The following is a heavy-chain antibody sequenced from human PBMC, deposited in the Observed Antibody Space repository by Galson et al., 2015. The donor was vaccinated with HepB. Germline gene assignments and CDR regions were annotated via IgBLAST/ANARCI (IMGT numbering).Heavy chain of an antibody. CDR3: ARDDMVRGVIITSLRY. J-gene: IGHJ4*02. CDR1: GGTFSSYA. CDR2: ISAYNGNT. Sequence: SVKVSCKVSGGTFSSYAISWVRQAPGQGLEWMGRISAYNGNTNYAQKLQGRVTMTTDTSTSTAYMELRSLRSDDTAVYYCARDDMVRGVIITSLRYWGQGTLVTVSS. D-gene: IGHD3-10*01. V-gene: IGHV1-18*01.